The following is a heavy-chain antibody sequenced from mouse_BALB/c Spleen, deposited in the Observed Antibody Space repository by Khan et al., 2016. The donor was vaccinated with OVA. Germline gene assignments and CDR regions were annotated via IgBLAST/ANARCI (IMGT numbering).Heavy chain of an antibody. Sequence: QVQLQQSGAELAKPGASVKMSCKASGYTFINYWILWVKQRPGQGLEWIGYINPSTGYTEYNQNFKDKATLTADKSSSTAYQQLSSLTSEDSAVYYCARRGLRWDFDYWGQGTTLTVSS. J-gene: IGHJ2*01. D-gene: IGHD1-1*01. CDR2: INPSTGYT. V-gene: IGHV1-7*01. CDR3: ARRGLRWDFDY. CDR1: GYTFINYW.